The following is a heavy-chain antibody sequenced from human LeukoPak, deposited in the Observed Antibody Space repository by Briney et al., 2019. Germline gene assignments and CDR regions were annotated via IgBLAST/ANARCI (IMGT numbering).Heavy chain of an antibody. CDR3: AREWYSSGWYLLGYYFDY. D-gene: IGHD6-19*01. CDR2: IYHSGST. V-gene: IGHV4-4*02. J-gene: IGHJ4*02. Sequence: SETLSLTCAVSGGSISSSNWWSWVRQPPGKGLEWIGEIYHSGSTNYNPSLKSRVTISVDKSKNQFSLKLSSVTAADTAVYYCAREWYSSGWYLLGYYFDYWGQGTLVTVSS. CDR1: GGSISSSNW.